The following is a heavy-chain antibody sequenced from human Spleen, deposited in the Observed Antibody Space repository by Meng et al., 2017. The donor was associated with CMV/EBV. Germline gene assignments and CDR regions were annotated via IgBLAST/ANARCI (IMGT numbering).Heavy chain of an antibody. CDR2: ISWDGHTT. CDR1: GFTFDDYN. V-gene: IGHV3-43*01. J-gene: IGHJ3*01. D-gene: IGHD5-18*01. Sequence: GGSLRLSCAASGFTFDDYNMHWVRQAPGKGLEWVSLISWDGHTTYYANSVKGRFTISRDNSKHSLYLQMNSLTTEDTALYYCAKAHGHSYGDWGQGTMVTVSS. CDR3: AKAHGHSYGD.